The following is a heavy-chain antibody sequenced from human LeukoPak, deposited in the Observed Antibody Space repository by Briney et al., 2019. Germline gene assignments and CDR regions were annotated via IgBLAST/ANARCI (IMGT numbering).Heavy chain of an antibody. D-gene: IGHD5-18*01. V-gene: IGHV4-39*01. CDR3: ASEVDTAMVTGGY. Sequence: SETLSLTCTVSGGSISSSSYYWGWIRQPPGKGLEWIGSIYYSGSTYYNPSLKSRVTISVDTSKNQFSLKLSSVTAADTAVYYCASEVDTAMVTGGYWGQGTLVTVSS. CDR1: GGSISSSSYY. J-gene: IGHJ4*02. CDR2: IYYSGST.